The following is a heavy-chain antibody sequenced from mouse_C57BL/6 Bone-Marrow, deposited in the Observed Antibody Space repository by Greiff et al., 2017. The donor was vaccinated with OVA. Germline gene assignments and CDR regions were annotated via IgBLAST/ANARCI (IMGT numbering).Heavy chain of an antibody. CDR1: GFNIKDDY. D-gene: IGHD1-1*01. CDR2: IDPENGDT. Sequence: DVQLQPSWAELVRPGASVKLSCTASGFNIKDDYMHWVKQRPEQGLEWIGWIDPENGDTEYASKFQGKATITADTSSNTAYLQLSSLTSEDTAVYYCTSFYAPYAMDYWGQGTSVTVSS. V-gene: IGHV14-4*01. CDR3: TSFYAPYAMDY. J-gene: IGHJ4*01.